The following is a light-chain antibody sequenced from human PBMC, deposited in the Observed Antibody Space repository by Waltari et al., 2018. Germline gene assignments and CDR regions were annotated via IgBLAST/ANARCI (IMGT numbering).Light chain of an antibody. Sequence: QTVVTQEPSLPVCPGGTVPLHCTPTTWAVHSNYYPNWFQQKPGQAPTSRFYDTNKRHFWTPARCSGSLLGGKAALTLSRALPEDEADYYCALYYGNARWVFGGGTKLTVL. V-gene: IGLV7-43*01. CDR3: ALYYGNARWV. CDR1: TWAVHSNYY. CDR2: DTN. J-gene: IGLJ3*02.